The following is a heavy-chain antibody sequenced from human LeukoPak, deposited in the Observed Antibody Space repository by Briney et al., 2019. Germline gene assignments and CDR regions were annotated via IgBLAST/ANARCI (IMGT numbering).Heavy chain of an antibody. J-gene: IGHJ4*02. CDR3: TKSRYHDYVWGEF. V-gene: IGHV3-49*03. Sequence: PGRSLRLSCTGSGFTFGDYAVSWFRQAPGKGLEWVGFIRRKVYAGTTEDAASMTTEYAASVMGRFSISRNDSKSIAYLQMNSLETEDTAVYYCTKSRYHDYVWGEFWGQGTLVTVSS. D-gene: IGHD3-16*01. CDR1: GFTFGDYA. CDR2: IRRKVYAGTTEDAASMTT.